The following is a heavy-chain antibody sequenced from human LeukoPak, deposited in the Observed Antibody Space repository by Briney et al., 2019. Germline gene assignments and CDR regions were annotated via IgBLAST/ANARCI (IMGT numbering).Heavy chain of an antibody. CDR3: ARRGEWRGYYYYMDV. CDR2: IYYSGST. CDR1: GGSISSSTYY. J-gene: IGHJ6*03. D-gene: IGHD3-16*01. V-gene: IGHV4-39*07. Sequence: PSETLSLTCTVSGGSISSSTYYWDWIRQPPGKGLEWIGSIYYSGSTYYNPSLKSRVTISVDTSKNQFSLKLSSVTAADTAVYYCARRGEWRGYYYYMDVWGKGTTVTISS.